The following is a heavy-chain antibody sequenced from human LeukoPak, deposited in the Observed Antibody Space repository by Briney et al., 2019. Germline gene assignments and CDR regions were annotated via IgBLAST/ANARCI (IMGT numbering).Heavy chain of an antibody. V-gene: IGHV3-74*01. J-gene: IGHJ4*02. CDR1: GFTFNNYW. Sequence: GGSLRLSCAASGFTFNNYWMHWVRQAPGKGLVWVSRIDNDGSNTNYADPVKGRFTVSRDNAKNTLYLQMNSLRAEDTAVYYCARISRSSGWLYFDYWGQGTLVTVSS. CDR2: IDNDGSNT. D-gene: IGHD6-19*01. CDR3: ARISRSSGWLYFDY.